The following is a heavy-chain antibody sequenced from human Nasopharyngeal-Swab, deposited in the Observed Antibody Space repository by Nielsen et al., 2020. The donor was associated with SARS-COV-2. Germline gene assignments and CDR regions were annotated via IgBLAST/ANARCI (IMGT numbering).Heavy chain of an antibody. CDR2: INHSGST. Sequence: GSLRLSCAVYGGSFSGYYWSWIRQPPGKGLEWIGEINHSGSTNYNPSLKSRVTISVDTSKNQFSLKLSSVTAADTAVYYCARAPYDFWSGYQGYYYYYMDVWGKGTTVTVSS. CDR1: GGSFSGYY. D-gene: IGHD3-3*01. J-gene: IGHJ6*03. V-gene: IGHV4-34*01. CDR3: ARAPYDFWSGYQGYYYYYMDV.